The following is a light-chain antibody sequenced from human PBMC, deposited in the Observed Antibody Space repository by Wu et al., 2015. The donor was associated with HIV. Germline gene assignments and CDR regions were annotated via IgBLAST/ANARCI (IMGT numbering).Light chain of an antibody. CDR2: SAS. CDR3: QQYDISIT. V-gene: IGKV3-20*01. CDR1: QSVNSNY. Sequence: EIVMTQSPATLSLSPGDRATLSCRASQSVNSNYFAWFQQRPGQAPRLLIYSASKRATGIPDRFSGSGSGTDFTLTLARLEPEDFAVYYCQQYDISITFGQGTRLDIK. J-gene: IGKJ5*01.